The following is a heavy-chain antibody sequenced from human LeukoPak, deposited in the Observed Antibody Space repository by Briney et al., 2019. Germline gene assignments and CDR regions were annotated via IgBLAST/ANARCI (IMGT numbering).Heavy chain of an antibody. Sequence: PSETLSLTSTVSGGSISSSSYYWGWIRQPPGKGLGWIGSIYYSGSTYFNPSLKRRVTIPVDTSKNQFSLKLSSVTAADTAVYYCARHSYEYYDFWSGYSTGNYYYMDVWGKGTTVTVSS. CDR3: ARHSYEYYDFWSGYSTGNYYYMDV. CDR2: IYYSGST. D-gene: IGHD3-3*01. CDR1: GGSISSSSYY. V-gene: IGHV4-39*01. J-gene: IGHJ6*03.